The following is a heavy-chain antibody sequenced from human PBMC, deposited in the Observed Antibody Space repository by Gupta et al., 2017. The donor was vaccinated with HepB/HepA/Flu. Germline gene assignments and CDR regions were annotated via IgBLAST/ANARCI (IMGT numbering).Heavy chain of an antibody. CDR2: INPNSGGT. D-gene: IGHD5-18*01. V-gene: IGHV1-2*04. CDR3: ARANRGYSYGTAFDI. Sequence: QVQLVQSGAEVSKPGASVKVSCKASGYTFTGYYMHWVRQAPGQGLEWMGWINPNSGGTNYAQKFQGWVTMTRDTSISTAYMELSRLRSDDTAVYYCARANRGYSYGTAFDIWGQGTMVTVSS. CDR1: GYTFTGYY. J-gene: IGHJ3*02.